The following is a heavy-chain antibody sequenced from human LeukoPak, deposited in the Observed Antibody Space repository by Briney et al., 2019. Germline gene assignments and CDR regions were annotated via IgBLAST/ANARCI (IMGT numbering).Heavy chain of an antibody. Sequence: PSETLSLTCTVSGGSISSNNYYWGWIRQPPGKGLKWIGSIYYSGNTYYNPSLKSRVTISVDTSKNQFSLKLSSVTAADTAVYYCARGVGNGWFYYFDYWGQGTLVTVSS. CDR1: GGSISSNNYY. D-gene: IGHD6-19*01. CDR2: IYYSGNT. J-gene: IGHJ4*02. CDR3: ARGVGNGWFYYFDY. V-gene: IGHV4-39*01.